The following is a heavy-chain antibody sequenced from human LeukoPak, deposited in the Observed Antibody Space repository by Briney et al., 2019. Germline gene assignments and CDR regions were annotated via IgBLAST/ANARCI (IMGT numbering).Heavy chain of an antibody. Sequence: SETLSLTCAVYGGSFSGYYWSWIRQPPGKGLEWIGEINHSGSTNYNPSLKSRVTISVDTSKNQFSLKLSSVTAADTAVYYCARGPRYSYGQRDYWGQGTLVTVSS. V-gene: IGHV4-34*01. D-gene: IGHD5-18*01. CDR1: GGSFSGYY. CDR3: ARGPRYSYGQRDY. CDR2: INHSGST. J-gene: IGHJ4*02.